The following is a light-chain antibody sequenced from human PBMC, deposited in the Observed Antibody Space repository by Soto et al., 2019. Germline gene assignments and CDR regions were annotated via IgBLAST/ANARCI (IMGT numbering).Light chain of an antibody. Sequence: EIVMTQSPATLSVSPGERATLSCRASQSVNRDLAWYQQKPGQAPRLLIYDASTRATGIPARFSGSASGTEFTLTISSLQSEDFAVYYCQQYNNWPLTFGGGTKVEIK. CDR1: QSVNRD. V-gene: IGKV3-15*01. J-gene: IGKJ4*01. CDR3: QQYNNWPLT. CDR2: DAS.